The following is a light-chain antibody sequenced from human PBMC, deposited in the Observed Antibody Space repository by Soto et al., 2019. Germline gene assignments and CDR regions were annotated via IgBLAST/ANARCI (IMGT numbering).Light chain of an antibody. CDR3: QKYNSAPWT. V-gene: IGKV1-27*01. J-gene: IGKJ1*01. Sequence: DIQMTQSPSSLSASVGDRVTITYRASQGISNNLAWFQQKPGRVPKLLIYLATTLQSGVPSRFSGRGSGTDFTLTISSLQPEDVATYYCQKYNSAPWTFGQGTRVEI. CDR1: QGISNN. CDR2: LAT.